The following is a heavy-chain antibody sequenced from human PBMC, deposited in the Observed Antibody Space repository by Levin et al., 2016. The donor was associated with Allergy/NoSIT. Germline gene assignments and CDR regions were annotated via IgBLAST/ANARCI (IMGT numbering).Heavy chain of an antibody. V-gene: IGHV1-2*02. J-gene: IGHJ4*02. CDR2: INPNSGGT. D-gene: IGHD6-13*01. Sequence: WVRQAPGQGLEWMGWINPNSGGTNYAQKFQGRVTMTRDTSISTAYMELSRLRSDDTAVYYCARDHGYSSSWGRVMESFDYWGQGTLVTVSS. CDR3: ARDHGYSSSWGRVMESFDY.